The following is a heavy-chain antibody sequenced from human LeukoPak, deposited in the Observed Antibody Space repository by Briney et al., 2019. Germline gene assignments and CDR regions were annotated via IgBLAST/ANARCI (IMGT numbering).Heavy chain of an antibody. V-gene: IGHV1-46*01. CDR2: LNPSGGSS. J-gene: IGHJ4*02. CDR3: ARVTRGALGY. D-gene: IGHD3-10*01. Sequence: ASVKVSCKASGYTVTSYYMHWVRQAPGQGLEWMAILNPSGGSSSYAQKFQGRATMTRDTSTSAVYMELSSLRSEDTAVYYCARVTRGALGYWGQGTLVTVSS. CDR1: GYTVTSYY.